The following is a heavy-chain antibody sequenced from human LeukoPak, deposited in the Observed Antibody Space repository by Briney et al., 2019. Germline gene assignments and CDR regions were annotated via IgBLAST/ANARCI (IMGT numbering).Heavy chain of an antibody. Sequence: SETLSPTCSVSGGSIHSRSHLWGWIRQPPGKGLEWIGSIEDSGSTYYNPSLKSRVTTSIYTSKNQFSLELTSVTAADTAVYYCARVDSYDRSGHFDPWGQGTLVIVSS. CDR1: GGSIHSRSHL. V-gene: IGHV4-39*07. CDR3: ARVDSYDRSGHFDP. D-gene: IGHD3-22*01. J-gene: IGHJ5*02. CDR2: IEDSGST.